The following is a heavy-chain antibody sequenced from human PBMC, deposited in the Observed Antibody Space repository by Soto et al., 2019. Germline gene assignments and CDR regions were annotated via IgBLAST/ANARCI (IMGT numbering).Heavy chain of an antibody. CDR1: GFTFSRYA. V-gene: IGHV3-23*01. CDR3: GKDTNGDYVGANDM. J-gene: IGHJ3*02. CDR2: ISASGGHT. Sequence: GGSVRLSCAASGFTFSRYAMSWVRQAPGAGLEWVSGISASGGHTYYADSVKGRFTISRDNSRNTVFLQMNSLTAEDTALYYCGKDTNGDYVGANDMWGRGTMVTVSS. D-gene: IGHD4-17*01.